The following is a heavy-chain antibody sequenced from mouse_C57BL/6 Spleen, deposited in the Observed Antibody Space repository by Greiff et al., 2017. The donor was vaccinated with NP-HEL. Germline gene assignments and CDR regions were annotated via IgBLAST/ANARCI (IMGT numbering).Heavy chain of an antibody. J-gene: IGHJ4*01. CDR1: GYTFTDYY. CDR3: ARLSGYDGYYGRSYYAMDY. Sequence: EVQLQQSGPELVKPGASVKISCKASGYTFTDYYMNWVKQSHGKSLEWIGDINPNNGGTSYNQKFKGKATLTVDKSSSTAYMELRSLTSEDSAVYYCARLSGYDGYYGRSYYAMDYWGQGTSVTVSS. V-gene: IGHV1-26*01. CDR2: INPNNGGT. D-gene: IGHD2-3*01.